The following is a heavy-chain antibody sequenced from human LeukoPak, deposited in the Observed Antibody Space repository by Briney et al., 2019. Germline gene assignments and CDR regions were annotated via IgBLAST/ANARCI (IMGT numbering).Heavy chain of an antibody. D-gene: IGHD1-26*01. CDR1: GYTFTAYY. Sequence: ASVKVSCKASGYTFTAYYMHWVRQAPGQGLEWMGWINPNSGGTNYAQKFQGRVTMTRDTSISSAYMELSRLRSDDTAVYYCAREGLGGLLSDYWGQGTLVTVSS. J-gene: IGHJ4*02. CDR3: AREGLGGLLSDY. V-gene: IGHV1-2*02. CDR2: INPNSGGT.